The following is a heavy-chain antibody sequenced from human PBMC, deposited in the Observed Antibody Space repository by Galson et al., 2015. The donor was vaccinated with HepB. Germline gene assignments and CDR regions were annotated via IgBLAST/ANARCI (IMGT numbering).Heavy chain of an antibody. CDR3: VSDSGWWRTHS. D-gene: IGHD1-26*01. J-gene: IGHJ4*02. CDR1: GGSINNYNYY. Sequence: ETLSLTCTVSGGSINNYNYYWGWIRQPPGKGLEWIGSVEKSGNMHHNPSLKSRVTISVDTSKNQFFLKVTSVAAADTAVYYCVSDSGWWRTHSWGQGTLVTVSS. V-gene: IGHV4-39*01. CDR2: VEKSGNM.